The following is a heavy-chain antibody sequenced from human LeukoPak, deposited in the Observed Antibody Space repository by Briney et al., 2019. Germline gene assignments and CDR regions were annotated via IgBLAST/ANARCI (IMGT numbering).Heavy chain of an antibody. D-gene: IGHD2-15*01. V-gene: IGHV1-69*04. CDR1: GGTFSTYA. Sequence: SVKVSCKASGGTFSTYAISWVRQAPGQGLEWMGRIIPVPHIANYAQKFHGRVTITADKSTSTAYLELSRLRSEDTAVYYCVRERGSGPTRTVFDIWGQGTMVSVSS. CDR2: IIPVPHIA. J-gene: IGHJ3*02. CDR3: VRERGSGPTRTVFDI.